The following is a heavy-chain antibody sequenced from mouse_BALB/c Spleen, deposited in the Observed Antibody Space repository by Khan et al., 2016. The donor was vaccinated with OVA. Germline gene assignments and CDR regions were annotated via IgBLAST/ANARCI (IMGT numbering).Heavy chain of an antibody. J-gene: IGHJ3*01. V-gene: IGHV1-61*01. Sequence: VQLQQSGAELVRPGASVKLSCKASGYTFTSYWMNWVRQRPGQGLEWVGKINPSDSESHYNQMFKDKATLTVDKSSGTAYMQLSSLTSEDSAVXYCTRREKYGYDPSWFAYWGQGTLVTVSA. CDR3: TRREKYGYDPSWFAY. CDR2: INPSDSES. D-gene: IGHD2-2*01. CDR1: GYTFTSYW.